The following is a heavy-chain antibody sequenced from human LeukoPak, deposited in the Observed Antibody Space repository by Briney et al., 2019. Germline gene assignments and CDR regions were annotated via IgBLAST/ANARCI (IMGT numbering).Heavy chain of an antibody. CDR1: GGTFSSYA. V-gene: IGHV1-69*06. Sequence: SVKVSCKASGGTFSSYAISWVRQAPGQGLEWMGGIIPIFGTANYAQKFQGRVTITADKSTSTAYMEPSSLRSEDTAVYYCARGGDCSSTSCYNPYYYYYMDVWGKGTTVTVSS. J-gene: IGHJ6*03. CDR3: ARGGDCSSTSCYNPYYYYYMDV. D-gene: IGHD2-2*02. CDR2: IIPIFGTA.